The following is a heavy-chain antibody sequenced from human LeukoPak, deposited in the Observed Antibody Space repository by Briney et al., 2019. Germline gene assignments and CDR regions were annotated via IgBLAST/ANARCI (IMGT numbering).Heavy chain of an antibody. CDR1: GFTFSGSA. V-gene: IGHV3-73*01. J-gene: IGHJ4*02. D-gene: IGHD3-22*01. CDR2: IRSKANSYAT. Sequence: PGGSLRLFCAASGFTFSGSAMHWVRQASGKGLEWVGRIRSKANSYATAYAASVKGRFTISRDDSKNTAYLQMNSLKTEDTAVYYCTRGEYYDSSGYHEDYFDYWGQGTLVTVSS. CDR3: TRGEYYDSSGYHEDYFDY.